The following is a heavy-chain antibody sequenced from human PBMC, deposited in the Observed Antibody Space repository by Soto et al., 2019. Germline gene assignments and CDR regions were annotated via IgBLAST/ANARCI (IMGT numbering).Heavy chain of an antibody. J-gene: IGHJ4*02. CDR1: GFTFSAYW. CDR2: ISDDGSTA. D-gene: IGHD1-1*01. Sequence: GGSLRLSCSVSGFTFSAYWMHWVRQVPGKGLTWVSRISDDGSTATYADSVKGRFVISRDNAKNSLYLEMNTLRADDSGLYYCARGPRVSSTGTGAHWGRGTLVTVSS. CDR3: ARGPRVSSTGTGAH. V-gene: IGHV3-74*01.